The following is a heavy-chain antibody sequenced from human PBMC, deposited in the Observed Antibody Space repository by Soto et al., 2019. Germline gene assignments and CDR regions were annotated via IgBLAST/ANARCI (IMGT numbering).Heavy chain of an antibody. V-gene: IGHV3-9*01. Sequence: EVVLVESGGGLVQPGGSLRLSCVASGFNFDDFAMHWVRQAPGKGLQWVSGIRWNGETPAYGDSVKGRFIISRDNARKTLYSPMNSLRHADTAVYFCARVKTRIAYRDDYIDVWGKGTTVTVS. D-gene: IGHD3-16*01. CDR1: GFNFDDFA. CDR3: ARVKTRIAYRDDYIDV. J-gene: IGHJ6*03. CDR2: IRWNGETP.